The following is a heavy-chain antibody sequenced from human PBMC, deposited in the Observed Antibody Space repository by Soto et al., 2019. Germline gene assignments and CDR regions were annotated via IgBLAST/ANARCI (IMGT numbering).Heavy chain of an antibody. CDR3: ASGGHVDY. D-gene: IGHD3-16*01. J-gene: IGHJ4*02. Sequence: EVQLAESGGDLVQPGGSLRLSCAASGFTFSSYWMTWVRQAPGKGLEWVANINEDGSEKHYVDSVKGRFTIPRDNAKNSLYLQMNSLRAEDTAVYYCASGGHVDYCGQGTLVTVSS. V-gene: IGHV3-7*05. CDR2: INEDGSEK. CDR1: GFTFSSYW.